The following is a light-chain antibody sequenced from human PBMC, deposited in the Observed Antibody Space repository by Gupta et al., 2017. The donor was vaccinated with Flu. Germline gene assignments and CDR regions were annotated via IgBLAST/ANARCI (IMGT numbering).Light chain of an antibody. V-gene: IGKV1D-13*01. CDR2: DAS. Sequence: AIQLTQSPSSLSPSVGDRIIITCRASQGIGSALAWYQQKPGKAPKLLIYDASSLESGVPSRFSGSGSGTDFTLTISSLQPEDFATYYCQQCKNYPTFGQGTRLEIK. CDR3: QQCKNYPT. J-gene: IGKJ5*01. CDR1: QGIGSA.